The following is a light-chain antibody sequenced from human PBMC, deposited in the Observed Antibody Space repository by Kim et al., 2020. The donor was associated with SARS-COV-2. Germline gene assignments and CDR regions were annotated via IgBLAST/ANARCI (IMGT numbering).Light chain of an antibody. CDR1: SSDVGGYNY. Sequence: GQSITICCTGTSSDVGGYNYVSWYQQHPGKAPKVMIFDVSNRPSGVSNRFSGSKSGNTASLTISGLQAEDEADYYCSSYTSSSTLVFGGGTQLTVL. CDR2: DVS. J-gene: IGLJ2*01. V-gene: IGLV2-14*03. CDR3: SSYTSSSTLV.